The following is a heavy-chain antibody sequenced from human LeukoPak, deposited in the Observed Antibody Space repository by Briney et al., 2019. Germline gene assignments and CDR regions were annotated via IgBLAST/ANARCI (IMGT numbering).Heavy chain of an antibody. D-gene: IGHD4-23*01. Sequence: GGSLRLSCAASGFTFSSYEMNWVRQAPRKGLEWVSYISSSGSTIYYADSVKGRFTISRDNAKNSLYLQMNSLRVEDTAVYYCAREPGGGRVFDSWGQGTLVTVSS. CDR3: AREPGGGRVFDS. CDR1: GFTFSSYE. CDR2: ISSSGSTI. J-gene: IGHJ4*02. V-gene: IGHV3-48*03.